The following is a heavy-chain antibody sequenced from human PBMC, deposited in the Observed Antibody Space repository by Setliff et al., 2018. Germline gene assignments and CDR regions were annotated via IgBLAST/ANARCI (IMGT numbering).Heavy chain of an antibody. J-gene: IGHJ6*03. CDR3: AKESGAHYFYYYYMDV. D-gene: IGHD2-15*01. CDR1: GFTFSHYG. V-gene: IGHV3-33*06. CDR2: IWYDGSNK. Sequence: HPGGSLRLSCATSGFTFSHYGMHWVRQAPGKGLEWVAIIWYDGSNKYYADSVKGRFTISRDSSTNTVYLQMNSLRGDDTAVYYCAKESGAHYFYYYYMDVWGKGTTVTVSS.